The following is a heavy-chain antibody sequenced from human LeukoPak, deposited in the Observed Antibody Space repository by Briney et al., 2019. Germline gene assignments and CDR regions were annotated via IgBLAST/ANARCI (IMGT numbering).Heavy chain of an antibody. CDR3: ARGGYSYDLDY. J-gene: IGHJ4*02. Sequence: PGGSLRLSCAASGFTFSSYSMNWVRQAPGKGLEWVSYISSSSSTIYYADSVKGRFTISRDNARNSLYLQMNSLRPEDTAVYYCARGGYSYDLDYWGQGTLVTVSS. V-gene: IGHV3-48*01. D-gene: IGHD5-18*01. CDR2: ISSSSSTI. CDR1: GFTFSSYS.